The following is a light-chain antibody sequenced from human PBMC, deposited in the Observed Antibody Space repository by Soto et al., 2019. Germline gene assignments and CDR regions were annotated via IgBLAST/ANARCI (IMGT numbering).Light chain of an antibody. V-gene: IGKV1-39*01. Sequence: DIQMTQSPSSLSASVGDRVTITCRSSQSIDRSLNWYQQKPGEAPNLLIYAASGFQTGVPARFSGGASGTDFTLTISSVQLDDFATYYCQQSYTTPWTFGQGTKVEMK. J-gene: IGKJ1*01. CDR3: QQSYTTPWT. CDR1: QSIDRS. CDR2: AAS.